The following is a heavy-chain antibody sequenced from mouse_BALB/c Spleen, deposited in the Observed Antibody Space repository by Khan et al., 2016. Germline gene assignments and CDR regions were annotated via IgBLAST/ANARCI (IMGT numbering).Heavy chain of an antibody. D-gene: IGHD1-2*01. Sequence: EVQLQESGGGLVQPGGSLKLSCAASGFDFSRYRMSWVRQAPGKGLEWIGEINPDSSTINYTPSLKDKFIISRDNAKNTLYLQMSKVRSEDTALYYCARLHYYGRFAYWGQGTLVTVSA. J-gene: IGHJ3*01. CDR2: INPDSSTI. V-gene: IGHV4-1*02. CDR1: GFDFSRYR. CDR3: ARLHYYGRFAY.